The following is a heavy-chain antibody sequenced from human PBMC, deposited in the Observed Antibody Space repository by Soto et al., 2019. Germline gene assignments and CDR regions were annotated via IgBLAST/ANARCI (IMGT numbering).Heavy chain of an antibody. CDR3: ARDRCYDGTCYSASDS. D-gene: IGHD2-15*01. J-gene: IGHJ5*01. V-gene: IGHV3-48*02. CDR1: GFSFSTYN. CDR2: ISTTSFTI. Sequence: GGSLRLSXAASGFSFSTYNMDWVRQAPGKGPEWIAYISTTSFTIYYADSVKGRFTISRDNDRNSLYLEMNSLRDEDTAVYYCARDRCYDGTCYSASDSWGQGTLVTVSS.